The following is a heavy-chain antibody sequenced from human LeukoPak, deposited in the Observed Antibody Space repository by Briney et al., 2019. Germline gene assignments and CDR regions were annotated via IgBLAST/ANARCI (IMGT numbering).Heavy chain of an antibody. Sequence: ASVKVSCKASGYSFRDDYIYWMRQAPGQGLEWVGWNNPKSGGTKYAQKFQGRVTMTRDTSISTAYMELSRLRSDDTAVYYCARGGGYYYDSSGYSWGQGTLVTVSS. V-gene: IGHV1-2*02. J-gene: IGHJ4*02. D-gene: IGHD3-22*01. CDR2: NNPKSGGT. CDR3: ARGGGYYYDSSGYS. CDR1: GYSFRDDY.